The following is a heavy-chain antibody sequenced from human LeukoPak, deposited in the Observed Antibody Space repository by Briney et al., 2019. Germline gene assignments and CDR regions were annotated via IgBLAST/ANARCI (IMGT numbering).Heavy chain of an antibody. CDR1: GFTFSSYS. Sequence: GGSLRLSCAASGFTFSSYSMNWVRQAPGKGLEWVSYITGGSRTIYYADSVKGRFTISRDNAKNSLYLQMNSLRAEDTAVYYCARDRGYSFDYWGQGTLVTVSS. D-gene: IGHD3-22*01. CDR2: ITGGSRTI. V-gene: IGHV3-48*01. CDR3: ARDRGYSFDY. J-gene: IGHJ4*02.